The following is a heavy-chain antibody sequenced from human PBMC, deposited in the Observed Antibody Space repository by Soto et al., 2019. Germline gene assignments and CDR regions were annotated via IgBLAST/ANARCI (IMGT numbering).Heavy chain of an antibody. CDR2: TGTSGAYP. J-gene: IGHJ4*02. D-gene: IGHD1-1*01. V-gene: IGHV3-23*01. CDR3: AKSAGSWDSRNRNSDY. CDR1: GFTFSNFA. Sequence: PGGSLRLSCAASGFTFSNFAMSWVRQAPGKGLEWVSGTGTSGAYPHYAESVKGRFTISRDNSKNTLYLQMNTLRVEDTAVYYCAKSAGSWDSRNRNSDYWGLGTLVTVSS.